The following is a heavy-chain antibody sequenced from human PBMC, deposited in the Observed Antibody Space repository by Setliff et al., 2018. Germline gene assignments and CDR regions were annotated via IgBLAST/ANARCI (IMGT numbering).Heavy chain of an antibody. Sequence: GGSLRLSCAASGFTFSSYAVHWVRQAPGKGLEWVAVISYDGSNKYYADSVKGRFTISRDNSKNTLYLQMSSLRPEDTAVHYCERDQRGPYYNFWSGVPEPWGQGTLVTVSS. V-gene: IGHV3-30*15. D-gene: IGHD3-3*01. CDR2: ISYDGSNK. J-gene: IGHJ4*02. CDR3: ERDQRGPYYNFWSGVPEP. CDR1: GFTFSSYA.